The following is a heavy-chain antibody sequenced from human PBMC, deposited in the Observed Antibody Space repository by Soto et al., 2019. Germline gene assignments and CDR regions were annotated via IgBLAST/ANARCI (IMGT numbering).Heavy chain of an antibody. CDR2: IIPIFGTA. CDR3: ARDPIAARSEFDY. CDR1: GGTFSSYA. V-gene: IGHV1-69*06. D-gene: IGHD6-6*01. J-gene: IGHJ4*02. Sequence: ASVKVSCKASGGTFSSYAISWVRQAPGQGLEWMGGIIPIFGTANYAQKFQGRVTITADKSTSTAYMELSSLRSEDTAVYYCARDPIAARSEFDYWGQGTLVTVSS.